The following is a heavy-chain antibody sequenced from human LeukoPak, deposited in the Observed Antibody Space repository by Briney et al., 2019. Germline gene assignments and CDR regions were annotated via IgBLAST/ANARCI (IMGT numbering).Heavy chain of an antibody. CDR3: ARSEQWLVRLDY. CDR1: GYTFTSYG. Sequence: ASVKVSCKTSGYTFTSYGISWVRQAPGQGLEWMGWISAYSGNTNYAQKLQGRVTVTTDTSTSTAYMELRSLRSDDTAVYYCARSEQWLVRLDYWGQGTLVTVSS. CDR2: ISAYSGNT. D-gene: IGHD6-19*01. V-gene: IGHV1-18*01. J-gene: IGHJ4*02.